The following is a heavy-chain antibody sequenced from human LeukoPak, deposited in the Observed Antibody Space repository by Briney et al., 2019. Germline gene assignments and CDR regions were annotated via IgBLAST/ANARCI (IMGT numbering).Heavy chain of an antibody. CDR3: ARDLRYFDWDY. CDR1: GYSISSGYY. J-gene: IGHJ4*02. D-gene: IGHD3-9*01. CDR2: IYHSRSA. Sequence: SETLSLTCAVSGYSISSGYYWGWIRQPPGKGLEWIGSIYHSRSAYYNPSLKSRVTISVDTSKNQFSLKLSSVTAADTAVYYCARDLRYFDWDYWGQGTLVTVSS. V-gene: IGHV4-38-2*02.